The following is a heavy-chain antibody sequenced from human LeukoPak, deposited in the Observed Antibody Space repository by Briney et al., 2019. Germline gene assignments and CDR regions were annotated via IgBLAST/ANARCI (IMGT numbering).Heavy chain of an antibody. J-gene: IGHJ4*02. D-gene: IGHD6-13*01. CDR2: IYSGGST. Sequence: PGGSLRLSCAASGFTVSSNYMSWVRQAPGKGLEWVSVIYSGGSTYYADSVKGRFTISRDNSKNTLYLQMNSLRAEDTAVYYCAKADPIYSSSWYYFDYWGQGTLVTVSS. V-gene: IGHV3-53*01. CDR3: AKADPIYSSSWYYFDY. CDR1: GFTVSSNY.